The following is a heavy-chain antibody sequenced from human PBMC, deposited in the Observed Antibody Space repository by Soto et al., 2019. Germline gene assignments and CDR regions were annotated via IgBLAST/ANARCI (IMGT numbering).Heavy chain of an antibody. D-gene: IGHD4-17*01. CDR3: ARSGATVTVDY. Sequence: QVQLVQSGAEVKKPGASVKVSCKASGYTFTSYYMHWVRQAPGQGLEWMGIINPSGGSTSYAQKFQGRVTMTRDTSTSTVYMELGSLRSEDTAVYYCARSGATVTVDYWGQGTLVTVSS. CDR1: GYTFTSYY. CDR2: INPSGGST. V-gene: IGHV1-46*01. J-gene: IGHJ4*02.